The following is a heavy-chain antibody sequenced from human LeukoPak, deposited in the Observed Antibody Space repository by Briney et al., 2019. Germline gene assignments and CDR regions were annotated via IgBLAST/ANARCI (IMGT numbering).Heavy chain of an antibody. CDR3: AKDKSGGSSGPFDY. CDR1: GFTFDDYA. Sequence: AGGSLRLSCAASGFTFDDYAMHWVRQAPGKGLEWVSGISWNSGSIGYADSVKGQFTISRDNAKNSLYLQMNSLRAEDTALYYCAKDKSGGSSGPFDYWGQGTLVTVSS. J-gene: IGHJ4*02. D-gene: IGHD4-23*01. V-gene: IGHV3-9*01. CDR2: ISWNSGSI.